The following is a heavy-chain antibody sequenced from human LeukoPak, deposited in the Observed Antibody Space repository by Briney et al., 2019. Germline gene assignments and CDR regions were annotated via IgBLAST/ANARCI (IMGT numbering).Heavy chain of an antibody. CDR2: IYYSGST. V-gene: IGHV4-59*01. D-gene: IGHD5-18*01. Sequence: SETLSLTCTVSGGSISYYYWSWIRQPPGKGLEWIGYIYYSGSTNYNPSLKSRITISVDTSKNQFSLKLSSATAADTAVYYCARGYSYHPYFDYWGQGTLVTVSS. CDR3: ARGYSYHPYFDY. J-gene: IGHJ4*02. CDR1: GGSISYYY.